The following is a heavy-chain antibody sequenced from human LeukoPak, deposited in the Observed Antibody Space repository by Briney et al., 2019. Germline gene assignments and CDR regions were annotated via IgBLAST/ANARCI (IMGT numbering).Heavy chain of an antibody. D-gene: IGHD4-23*01. CDR2: IYNSGST. J-gene: IGHJ4*02. CDR1: GGSISSINSNY. V-gene: IGHV4-59*08. Sequence: PSETLSLTGTVSGGSISSINSNYCSWIRQPPGKGLEWIGYIYNSGSTNYNPSLKSRVTISVDTSKNQFSLKLSSVTAADTAVYYCARQAGGNSGPFDYWGQGTVVTVSS. CDR3: ARQAGGNSGPFDY.